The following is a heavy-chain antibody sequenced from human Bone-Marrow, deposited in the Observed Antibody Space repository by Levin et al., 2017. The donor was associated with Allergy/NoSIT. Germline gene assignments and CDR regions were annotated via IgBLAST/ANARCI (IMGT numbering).Heavy chain of an antibody. CDR3: ARVGGYNRDYYGMDV. D-gene: IGHD5-24*01. J-gene: IGHJ6*02. V-gene: IGHV3-13*01. Sequence: GESLKISCAASGFTFSSYDMHWVRQATGKGLEWVSAIGTAGDTYYPGSVKGRFTISRENAKNSLYLQMNSLRAGDTAVYYCARVGGYNRDYYGMDVWGQGTTVTVSS. CDR2: IGTAGDT. CDR1: GFTFSSYD.